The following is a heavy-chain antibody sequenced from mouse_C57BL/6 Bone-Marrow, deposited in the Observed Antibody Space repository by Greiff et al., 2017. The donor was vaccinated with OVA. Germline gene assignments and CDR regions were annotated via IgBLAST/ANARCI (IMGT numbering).Heavy chain of an antibody. Sequence: EVKLVESGGGLVQPKGSLKLSCAASGFSFNTYAMNWVRQAPGKGLEWVARIRSKSNNYATYYADSVKDRFTISRDDSESMLYLQMNNLKTEDTAMYYCERQGGSGYPSYAMDYWGQGTSVTVSS. V-gene: IGHV10-1*01. CDR3: ERQGGSGYPSYAMDY. CDR1: GFSFNTYA. J-gene: IGHJ4*01. D-gene: IGHD3-2*02. CDR2: IRSKSNNYAT.